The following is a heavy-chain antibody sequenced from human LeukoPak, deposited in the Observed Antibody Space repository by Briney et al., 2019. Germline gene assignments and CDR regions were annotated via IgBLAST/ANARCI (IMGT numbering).Heavy chain of an antibody. CDR1: GFTFSSYA. J-gene: IGHJ3*02. CDR3: AKDQVTMIVVGAFDI. CDR2: ISGSGGST. Sequence: EGSLRLSCAASGFTFSSYAMSWVRQAPGKGLEWVSAISGSGGSTYCADSVKGRFTISRDNSKNTLYLQMNSLRAEDTAVYYCAKDQVTMIVVGAFDIWGQGTMVTVSS. D-gene: IGHD3-22*01. V-gene: IGHV3-23*01.